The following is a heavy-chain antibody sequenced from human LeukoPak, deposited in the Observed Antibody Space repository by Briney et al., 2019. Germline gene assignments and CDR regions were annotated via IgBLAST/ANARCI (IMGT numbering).Heavy chain of an antibody. CDR1: RGTFSSYA. V-gene: IGHV1-69*05. J-gene: IGHJ4*02. CDR3: AYYGSGRAFDY. D-gene: IGHD3-10*01. Sequence: SVNVSCKASRGTFSSYAISWVRQAPGQEREWMGGIMPIFGTANYAQKFQGRVTITTDEPTSTAYMELSSLRSEDTAVYYCAYYGSGRAFDYWGQGTLVTVSS. CDR2: IMPIFGTA.